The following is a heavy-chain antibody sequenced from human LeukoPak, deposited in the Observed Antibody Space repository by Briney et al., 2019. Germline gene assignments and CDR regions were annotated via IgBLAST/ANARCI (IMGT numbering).Heavy chain of an antibody. CDR3: ARGLQWLVRGSCWFDP. J-gene: IGHJ5*02. D-gene: IGHD6-19*01. CDR2: INHSGST. Sequence: GSLRLSCAVSGFTFSNAWMSWVRQPPGKGLEWIGEINHSGSTNYNPSLKSRVTISVDTSKNQFSLKLSSVTAADTAVYYCARGLQWLVRGSCWFDPWGQGTLVTVSS. V-gene: IGHV4-34*01. CDR1: GFTFSNAW.